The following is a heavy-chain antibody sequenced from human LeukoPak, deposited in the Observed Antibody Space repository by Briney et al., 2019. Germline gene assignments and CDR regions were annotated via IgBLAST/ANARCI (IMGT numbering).Heavy chain of an antibody. V-gene: IGHV3-23*01. D-gene: IGHD6-13*01. J-gene: IGHJ5*02. CDR2: ISGSGGST. Sequence: GGSLRLSCAASGFTFSSYAMSWVRQAPGKGLEWVSAISGSGGSTYYADSVKGRFTISRDNSKNTLYLQMNGLRAEDTAVYYCAKAGYSSSWYNWFDPWGQGTLVTVSS. CDR3: AKAGYSSSWYNWFDP. CDR1: GFTFSSYA.